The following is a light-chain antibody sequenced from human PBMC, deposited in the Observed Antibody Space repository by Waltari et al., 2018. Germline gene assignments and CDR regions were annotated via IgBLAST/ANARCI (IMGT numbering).Light chain of an antibody. CDR3: QTGGHGTWV. CDR2: INSDGSH. J-gene: IGLJ3*02. V-gene: IGLV4-69*01. Sequence: QLVLTQSPSASASLGAPVKLTCTLDRGPSTHVIAWLPQKPEKGPRYLMKINSDGSHVKGDEIPDRFSGSGSGAERYLTISSLQSEDEADYYCQTGGHGTWVFGGGTKLTVL. CDR1: RGPSTHV.